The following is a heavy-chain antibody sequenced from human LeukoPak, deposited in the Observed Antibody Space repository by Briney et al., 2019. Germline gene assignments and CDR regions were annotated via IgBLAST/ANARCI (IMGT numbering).Heavy chain of an antibody. CDR1: GFTVSSNY. Sequence: PGGSLRLSCAASGFTVSSNYISWVRQAPGKGLEWVSVIYSGGSTYYADSVKGRFTISRDNSKNTLYLQMNSLRAEDTAVYYCARGGYGDPYYFDYWGQGTLVTVSS. CDR3: ARGGYGDPYYFDY. D-gene: IGHD4-17*01. V-gene: IGHV3-53*01. J-gene: IGHJ4*02. CDR2: IYSGGST.